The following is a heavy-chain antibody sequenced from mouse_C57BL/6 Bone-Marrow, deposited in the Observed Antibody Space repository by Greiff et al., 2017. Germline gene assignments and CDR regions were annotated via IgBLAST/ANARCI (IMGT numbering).Heavy chain of an antibody. Sequence: VQLQQSGPELVKPGASVKISCKASGYTFTDYYMNWVKQSHGKSLEWIGDINPNNGGTSYNQKFKGKATLTVDKSSSTAYMELRSLTSEDSAVYYCARYLYYYGSTWYFDVWGTGTTVTVSS. CDR1: GYTFTDYY. J-gene: IGHJ1*03. D-gene: IGHD1-1*01. CDR2: INPNNGGT. CDR3: ARYLYYYGSTWYFDV. V-gene: IGHV1-26*01.